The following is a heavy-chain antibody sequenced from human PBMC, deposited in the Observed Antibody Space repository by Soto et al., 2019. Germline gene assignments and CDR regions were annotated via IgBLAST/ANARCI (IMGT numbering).Heavy chain of an antibody. D-gene: IGHD5-18*01. CDR1: GFTFSSYG. Sequence: QVQLVESGGGVVQPGRSLRLSCAASGFTFSSYGMHWVRQAPGKGLEWVAGISYDGSNKYYADSVKGRFTISRDNSKNTLYLQMNSLRAEDTAVYYCAKDPYSYGYEGWYFDLWGRGTLVTVSS. CDR2: ISYDGSNK. J-gene: IGHJ2*01. V-gene: IGHV3-30*18. CDR3: AKDPYSYGYEGWYFDL.